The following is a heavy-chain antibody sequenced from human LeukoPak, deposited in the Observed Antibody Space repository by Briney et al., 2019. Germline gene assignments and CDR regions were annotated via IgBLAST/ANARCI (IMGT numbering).Heavy chain of an antibody. Sequence: ASVKVSCKTSGDTFRTYDIHWVRQAPGQGLEWMGRIIPIGDIADYAQKFQGRVTITADKSTTTAYMEVRSLKSEDTAFYYCARISDSTRVAAAFDVWGQGTMVTVSS. CDR1: GDTFRTYD. D-gene: IGHD3-3*01. V-gene: IGHV1-69*04. CDR2: IIPIGDIA. CDR3: ARISDSTRVAAAFDV. J-gene: IGHJ3*01.